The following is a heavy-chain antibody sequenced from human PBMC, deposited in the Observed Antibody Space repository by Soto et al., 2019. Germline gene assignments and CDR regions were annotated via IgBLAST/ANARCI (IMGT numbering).Heavy chain of an antibody. Sequence: GGSLRLSCAASGFTVSSNYMSWVRQAPGKGLEWVSVIYSGGSTYYADSVKGRFTISRDNSKNTLYLQMNSLRAEDTAVYYCGRGFYYYYMDVWGKGTTVTVSS. CDR2: IYSGGST. CDR3: GRGFYYYYMDV. CDR1: GFTVSSNY. J-gene: IGHJ6*03. V-gene: IGHV3-66*01.